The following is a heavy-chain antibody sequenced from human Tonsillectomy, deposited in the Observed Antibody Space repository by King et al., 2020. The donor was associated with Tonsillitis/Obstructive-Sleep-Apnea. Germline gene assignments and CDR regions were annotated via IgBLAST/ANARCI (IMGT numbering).Heavy chain of an antibody. D-gene: IGHD6-6*01. Sequence: ITLKESGPTLVKPTQTLTLTCTFSGFSLSTSGVGVGWIRQPPGKALEWLALIYWDDDKRYSPSLKSRLTITKDTSKNKVVLTMTNMEPVDTATFYCAHRLEYSRSSWGFDYWGQGALVTVSS. V-gene: IGHV2-5*02. CDR3: AHRLEYSRSSWGFDY. CDR2: IYWDDDK. CDR1: GFSLSTSGVG. J-gene: IGHJ4*02.